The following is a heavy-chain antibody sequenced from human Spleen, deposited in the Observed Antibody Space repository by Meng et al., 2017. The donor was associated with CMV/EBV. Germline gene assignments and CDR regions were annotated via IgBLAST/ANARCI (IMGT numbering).Heavy chain of an antibody. CDR1: GYTFTNYD. CDR2: MNPNTGNT. CDR3: ARVGRYGSGTYYPYAMDV. V-gene: IGHV1-8*01. J-gene: IGHJ6*02. Sequence: ASVKVSCKASGYTFTNYDINWVRQAAGQGLEWMGWMNPNTGNTGYAQKFQGRVTMTRNTSINTAYMELSSLRSEDTAVYYCARVGRYGSGTYYPYAMDVWGQGTTVTVSS. D-gene: IGHD3-10*01.